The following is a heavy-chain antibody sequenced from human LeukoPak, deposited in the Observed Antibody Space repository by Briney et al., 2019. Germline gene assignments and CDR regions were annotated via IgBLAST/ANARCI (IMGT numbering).Heavy chain of an antibody. J-gene: IGHJ4*02. V-gene: IGHV3-7*01. CDR2: MKPDGSEI. CDR1: GFTFTTYW. D-gene: IGHD1-26*01. Sequence: PGGSLRLSCAASGFTFTTYWMSWVRQAPGKGLEWVANMKPDGSEIFYVDSVKGRFTISRDNAMNTLYLQMNSLRAEDSALYYCAKEGGTYYGYFDYWGQGTLVTVSS. CDR3: AKEGGTYYGYFDY.